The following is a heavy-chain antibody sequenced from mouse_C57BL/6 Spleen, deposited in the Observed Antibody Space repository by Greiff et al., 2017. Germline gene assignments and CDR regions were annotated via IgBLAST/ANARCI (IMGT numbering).Heavy chain of an antibody. V-gene: IGHV1-81*01. Sequence: QVQLQQSGAELARPGASVKLSCKASGYTFTSYGISWVKQRTGQGLEWIGEIYPRSGNTYYNEKFKGKATLTADKSSSTAYMELRSLTSEDSAVYFFARGMYYYGSSSDWGQGTTLTVSS. CDR1: GYTFTSYG. CDR2: IYPRSGNT. J-gene: IGHJ2*01. CDR3: ARGMYYYGSSSD. D-gene: IGHD1-1*01.